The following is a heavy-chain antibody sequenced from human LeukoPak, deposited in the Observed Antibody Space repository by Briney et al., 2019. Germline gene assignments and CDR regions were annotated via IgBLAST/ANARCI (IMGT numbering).Heavy chain of an antibody. Sequence: GGSLRLSCAASGFTFTTYWMSWVRQAPGKGLEWVSYISSSDSTIYYADSVKGRFTISRDNAKNSLYLQMNSLRAEDTAVCYCARDYGGSSPFDYWGQGTLVTVSS. D-gene: IGHD4-23*01. J-gene: IGHJ4*02. CDR3: ARDYGGSSPFDY. CDR2: ISSSDSTI. V-gene: IGHV3-48*04. CDR1: GFTFTTYW.